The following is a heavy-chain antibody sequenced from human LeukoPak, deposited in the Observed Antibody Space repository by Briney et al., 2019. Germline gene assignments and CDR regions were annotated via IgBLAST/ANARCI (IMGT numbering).Heavy chain of an antibody. CDR3: ARDNPTFGGGFNWFDP. CDR1: GFTFSSYS. V-gene: IGHV3-48*01. CDR2: ISSSSSTI. J-gene: IGHJ5*02. D-gene: IGHD3-16*01. Sequence: GGSLRLSCAASGFTFSSYSMNWVRQAPGKGLEWVSYISSSSSTIYYADSVKGRFTISRDNAKNSLYLQMNSLRAEDTAVYYCARDNPTFGGGFNWFDPWGQGTLVTVSS.